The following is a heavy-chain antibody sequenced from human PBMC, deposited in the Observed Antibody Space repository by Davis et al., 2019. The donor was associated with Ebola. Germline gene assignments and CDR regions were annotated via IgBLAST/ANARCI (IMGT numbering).Heavy chain of an antibody. Sequence: GGSLRLSCAASGFTFSSYGMHWVRQAPGKGLEWVAVISYDGSNKYYADSVKGRFTISRDNSKNTLYLQMNSLKTEDTAVYYCSQVAGTTDYWGQGTLVTVSS. CDR3: SQVAGTTDY. CDR1: GFTFSSYG. V-gene: IGHV3-30*12. J-gene: IGHJ4*02. CDR2: ISYDGSNK. D-gene: IGHD6-19*01.